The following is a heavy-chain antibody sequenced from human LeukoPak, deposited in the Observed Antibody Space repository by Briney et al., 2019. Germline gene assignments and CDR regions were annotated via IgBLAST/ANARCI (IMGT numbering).Heavy chain of an antibody. CDR2: ISAYNGNT. D-gene: IGHD3-10*01. CDR1: GYTFTSYG. J-gene: IGHJ6*02. V-gene: IGHV1-18*01. CDR3: ARDRNRITMVRGVISPYYYYYGMDV. Sequence: ASVKVSCKASGYTFTSYGISWVRQAPGQGLEWMGWISAYNGNTNYAQKLQGRVTMTTDTSTSTAYMELRSLRSEDTAVYYCARDRNRITMVRGVISPYYYYYGMDVWGQGTTVTVSS.